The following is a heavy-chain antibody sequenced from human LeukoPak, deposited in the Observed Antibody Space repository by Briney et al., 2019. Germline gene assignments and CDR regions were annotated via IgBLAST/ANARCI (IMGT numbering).Heavy chain of an antibody. CDR1: GFTFSNYA. CDR2: ISGSGGVISASGGAT. J-gene: IGHJ4*02. CDR3: AKPFGSGTYYNYLDY. D-gene: IGHD3-10*01. V-gene: IGHV3-23*01. Sequence: GGSARLSCVASGFTFSNYAMSWVRRAPGKGLEWVSVISGSGGVISASGGATYYAESARGRFTISRDNSENTLFLQLNSLRAEDTAVYYCAKPFGSGTYYNYLDYWGQGTLVTVSS.